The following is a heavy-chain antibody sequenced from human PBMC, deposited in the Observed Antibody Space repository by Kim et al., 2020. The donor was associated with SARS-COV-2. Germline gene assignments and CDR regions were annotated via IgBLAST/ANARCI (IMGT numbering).Heavy chain of an antibody. J-gene: IGHJ4*02. V-gene: IGHV3-30*18. CDR1: GFTFSSYG. D-gene: IGHD2-21*01. CDR2: ISYDGSNK. Sequence: GGSLRLSCAASGFTFSSYGMHWVRQAPGKGLEWVAVISYDGSNKYYADSVKGRFTISRDNSKNTLYLQMNSLRAEDTAVYYCAKDKGIRLGFDYWGQGTL. CDR3: AKDKGIRLGFDY.